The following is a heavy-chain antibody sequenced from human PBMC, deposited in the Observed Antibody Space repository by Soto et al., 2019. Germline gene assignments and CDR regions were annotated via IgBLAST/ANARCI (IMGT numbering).Heavy chain of an antibody. CDR3: ASVAAMVGGAFDI. Sequence: XASLKISCKGSGYSFTSYWIGWVRQMPGKGLEWMGIIYPGDSDTRYSPSFQGQVTISADKSISTAYLQWSSLKASDTAMYYCASVAAMVGGAFDIWGQGTMVTVSS. V-gene: IGHV5-51*01. CDR1: GYSFTSYW. D-gene: IGHD5-18*01. J-gene: IGHJ3*02. CDR2: IYPGDSDT.